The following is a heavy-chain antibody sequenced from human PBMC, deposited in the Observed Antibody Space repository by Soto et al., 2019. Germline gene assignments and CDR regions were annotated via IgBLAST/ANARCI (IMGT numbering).Heavy chain of an antibody. CDR3: ASVEVVAANYYYYGMDV. CDR1: GFAFSDYY. V-gene: IGHV3-11*01. Sequence: GGSLRLSCAASGFAFSDYYMSWIRQAPGKGLEWVSYISSSGSTIYYADSVKGRFTISRDNAKNSLYLQMNSLRAEDTAVYYCASVEVVAANYYYYGMDVWGQGPTITVYS. J-gene: IGHJ6*02. CDR2: ISSSGSTI. D-gene: IGHD2-15*01.